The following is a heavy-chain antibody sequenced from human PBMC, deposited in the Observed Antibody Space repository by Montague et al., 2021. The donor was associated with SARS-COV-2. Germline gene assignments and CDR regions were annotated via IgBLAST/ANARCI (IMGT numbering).Heavy chain of an antibody. J-gene: IGHJ4*02. CDR2: VSYCGST. Sequence: SETLSLTCSVSGGSMSSYHWVWIRQPPGKGLEWIGYVSYCGSTNYNLSLKSRVTISLDTSKNRFSLRVTSVTAADTAVDYCARDVRYYYDQWGQGILVTVSS. CDR3: ARDVRYYYDQ. CDR1: GGSMSSYH. V-gene: IGHV4-59*01. D-gene: IGHD3-10*01.